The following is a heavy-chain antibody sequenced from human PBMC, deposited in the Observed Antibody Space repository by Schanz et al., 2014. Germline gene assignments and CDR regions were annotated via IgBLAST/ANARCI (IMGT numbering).Heavy chain of an antibody. CDR1: GFTFSDYY. V-gene: IGHV3-11*04. CDR3: VRDSFFAFDY. CDR2: ISGSGGST. Sequence: VQLAESGGGLVKPGGSLRLSCAASGFTFSDYYINWIRQAPGKGLEWVSAISGSGGSTYYADSVKGRFTMSRDNAKNSVFLQMNSLRAEDTAVYYCVRDSFFAFDYWGQGTLVTVSS. J-gene: IGHJ4*02. D-gene: IGHD3-3*01.